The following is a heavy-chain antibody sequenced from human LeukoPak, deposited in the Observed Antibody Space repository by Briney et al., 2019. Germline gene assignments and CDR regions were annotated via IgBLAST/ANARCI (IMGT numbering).Heavy chain of an antibody. J-gene: IGHJ4*02. CDR2: IYHSGTT. Sequence: SETLSLTCTVSGGSIRSSSHCWGWIRQPPGEGLGWIGIIYHSGTTYYNASLKSRVTISIDTSKNQFSLKVTSVTAADTAVYYCARAVGYYFDNSGPSKTFDYWGQGTLVTVSS. V-gene: IGHV4-39*07. D-gene: IGHD3-22*01. CDR3: ARAVGYYFDNSGPSKTFDY. CDR1: GGSIRSSSHC.